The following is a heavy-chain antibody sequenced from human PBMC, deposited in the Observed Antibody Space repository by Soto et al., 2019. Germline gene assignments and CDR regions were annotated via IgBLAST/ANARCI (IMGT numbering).Heavy chain of an antibody. D-gene: IGHD6-6*01. J-gene: IGHJ4*02. CDR3: ARSKYSISSVDY. V-gene: IGHV2-5*02. CDR2: IYWDDDK. CDR1: GFSLSTDDVG. Sequence: SGPTLVNPTQTLTLTCTFSGFSLSTDDVGVGWIRQPPGKALDWLAVIYWDDDKRYSPSLKSRLTITKDTSKNQVLLTMTNMDPVDTATYFCARSKYSISSVDYWGQGAQVTVSA.